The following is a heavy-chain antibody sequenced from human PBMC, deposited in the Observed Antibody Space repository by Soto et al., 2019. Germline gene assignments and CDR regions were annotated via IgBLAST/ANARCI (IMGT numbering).Heavy chain of an antibody. Sequence: QITLKESGPTLVKPTQTLTLTCTFSGFSLTTFGVGVGWIRQPPGKAPEWLALILWDDDKRYSPSLKSRLTITKDTSKNQVVLTMTNMDPVDTATYYCAHRRLHGSSLALYDYWGQGTLVTVSS. CDR1: GFSLTTFGVG. CDR2: ILWDDDK. CDR3: AHRRLHGSSLALYDY. D-gene: IGHD6-13*01. V-gene: IGHV2-5*02. J-gene: IGHJ4*02.